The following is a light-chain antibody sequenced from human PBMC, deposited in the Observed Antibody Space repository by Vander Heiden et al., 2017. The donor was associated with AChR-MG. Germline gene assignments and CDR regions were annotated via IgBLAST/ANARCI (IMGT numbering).Light chain of an antibody. Sequence: QAALTQHRAMSGFPGQSVTISCTGTSSVIECYNYVSRCQQRPGKAPKLMIYDVSNRPSAVPDRFSGSKSGITAALTISGLQAEDDADYYCCSYTVTYTWVFGGGTKLTVL. CDR1: SSVIECYNY. V-gene: IGLV2-11*01. J-gene: IGLJ3*02. CDR3: CSYTVTYTWV. CDR2: DVS.